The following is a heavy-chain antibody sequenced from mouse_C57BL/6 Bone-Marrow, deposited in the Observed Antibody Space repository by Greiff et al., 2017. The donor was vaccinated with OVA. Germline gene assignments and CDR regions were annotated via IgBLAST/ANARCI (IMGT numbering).Heavy chain of an antibody. Sequence: EVKLQESGGGLVQPGGSLSLSCAASGFTFTDYYMSWVRQPPGQALEWLGFIRNKANGYTTEYSASVKGRFTISRDNSQSILYLQMNALRAEDSATYYCARWGTVEDFDVWGTGTTVTVSS. V-gene: IGHV7-3*01. CDR3: ARWGTVEDFDV. CDR1: GFTFTDYY. CDR2: IRNKANGYTT. D-gene: IGHD1-1*01. J-gene: IGHJ1*03.